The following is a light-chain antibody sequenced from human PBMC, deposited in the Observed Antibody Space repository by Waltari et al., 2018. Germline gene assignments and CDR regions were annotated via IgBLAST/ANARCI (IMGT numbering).Light chain of an antibody. V-gene: IGLV4-69*01. Sequence: QLVLTQSPSASASLGASVKLTCTLSSGHSSNIIAWLQQQPEKGPRYLMKVNSDGRHSKGDDIPDRFSGSRCGAESYLILSSLQSEDEADYYCETGGHGTWVFGGGTKLTVL. CDR3: ETGGHGTWV. CDR2: VNSDGRH. J-gene: IGLJ3*02. CDR1: SGHSSNI.